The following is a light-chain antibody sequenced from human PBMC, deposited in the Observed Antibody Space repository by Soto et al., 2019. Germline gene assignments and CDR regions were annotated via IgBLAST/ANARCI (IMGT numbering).Light chain of an antibody. Sequence: QSALTQPPSVSGSPGQSVTISCTGTSSDVGRYNHVSWYQQPPGTAPKLMIYDVNNRPSGVPDRFSGSKSGNTASLTISGLQAEDEAEYYCSSYTGSTTLVVFGGGTKRTVL. CDR1: SSDVGRYNH. J-gene: IGLJ2*01. CDR3: SSYTGSTTLVV. CDR2: DVN. V-gene: IGLV2-18*02.